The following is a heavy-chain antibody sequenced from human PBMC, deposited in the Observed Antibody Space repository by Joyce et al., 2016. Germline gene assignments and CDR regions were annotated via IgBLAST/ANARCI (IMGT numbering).Heavy chain of an antibody. V-gene: IGHV5-10-1*03. CDR3: AGSFVVVPATIDSGWFDP. Sequence: EVQLVQSGAEVKKPGEPPRISCKGFGYKFTGYGITWVRQMPGKGLAWMVSIALSDSYTDYGPSFQGHVTISADKSSSTAYLQWSSLKASDTAMYYCAGSFVVVPATIDSGWFDPWGQGTLVTVSS. CDR1: GYKFTGYG. J-gene: IGHJ5*02. D-gene: IGHD2-2*02. CDR2: IALSDSYT.